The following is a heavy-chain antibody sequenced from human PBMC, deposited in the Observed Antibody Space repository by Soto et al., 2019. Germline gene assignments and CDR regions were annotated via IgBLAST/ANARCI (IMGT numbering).Heavy chain of an antibody. V-gene: IGHV1-18*01. CDR3: ARVAIEYSYEIKPDYYYYGMDV. CDR1: GGTFSSYT. CDR2: ISAYNGIT. Sequence: ASVKVSCKASGGTFSSYTISWVRQAPGQGLEWMGWISAYNGITNYAQKLQGRVTMTTDTSTSTAYMELRSLRSDDTAVYYCARVAIEYSYEIKPDYYYYGMDVWGQGTTVTVSS. J-gene: IGHJ6*02. D-gene: IGHD5-18*01.